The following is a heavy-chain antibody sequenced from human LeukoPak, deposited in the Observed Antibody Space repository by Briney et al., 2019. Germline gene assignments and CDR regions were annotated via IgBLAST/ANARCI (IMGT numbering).Heavy chain of an antibody. CDR2: VKQDGSEK. CDR1: GFTFNNYW. J-gene: IGHJ3*02. V-gene: IGHV3-7*01. CDR3: ARNQKGASDAFDI. Sequence: GGSLRLSCAASGFTFNNYWMSWVRETPGKGLEWVANVKQDGSEKRYVDSAKGRFSISRDNGNNSLYLHMNSLRVEDTAVYYCARNQKGASDAFDIWGLGTLVTVSS.